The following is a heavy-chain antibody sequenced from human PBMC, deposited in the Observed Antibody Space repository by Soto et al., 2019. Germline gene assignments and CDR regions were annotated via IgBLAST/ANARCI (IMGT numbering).Heavy chain of an antibody. CDR1: GFSFSSSP. D-gene: IGHD6-13*01. Sequence: PGGSLRLSCAASGFSFSSSPMSWVRQVPGKGLEWVSAIRGSGGSTYYADSVKGRFTISRDNSKNTLYLQMNSLRAEDTAVYYCARQISGIAAAAPLDSWFDPWGQGTLVTVSS. J-gene: IGHJ5*02. CDR3: ARQISGIAAAAPLDSWFDP. V-gene: IGHV3-23*01. CDR2: IRGSGGST.